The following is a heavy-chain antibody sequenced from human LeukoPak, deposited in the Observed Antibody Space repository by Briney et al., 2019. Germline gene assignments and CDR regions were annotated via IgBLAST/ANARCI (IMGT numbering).Heavy chain of an antibody. V-gene: IGHV3-33*06. Sequence: GGSLRLSCAASGFTFFNYGMHWVRQAPGKGLDWVAVIWNGGSYKYYADPVKGRFTISRDNPKNTLYLQMNSLRAEDTAIYYCAKVVQYTASTGTGLDYWGQGTLVTVSS. CDR2: IWNGGSYK. CDR3: AKVVQYTASTGTGLDY. CDR1: GFTFFNYG. D-gene: IGHD6-13*01. J-gene: IGHJ4*02.